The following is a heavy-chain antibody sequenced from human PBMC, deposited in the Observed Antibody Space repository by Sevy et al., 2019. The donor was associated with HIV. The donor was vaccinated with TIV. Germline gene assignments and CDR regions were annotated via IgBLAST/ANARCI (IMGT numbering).Heavy chain of an antibody. CDR3: VKGTMVEIMGLYDPLDI. CDR1: GFIFDDFA. J-gene: IGHJ3*02. Sequence: GGSLRLSCEASGFIFDDFAMHWVRQAPGKGLEWVSGITWGKTTIDYAASVKGQFTISRDNAKNSLYLQMNSLRAEDTTVYYCVKGTMVEIMGLYDPLDIWGQGTMVTVSS. CDR2: ITWGKTTI. V-gene: IGHV3-9*01. D-gene: IGHD3-10*01.